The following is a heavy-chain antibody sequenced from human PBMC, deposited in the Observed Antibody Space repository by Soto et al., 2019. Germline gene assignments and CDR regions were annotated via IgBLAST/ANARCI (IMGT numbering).Heavy chain of an antibody. CDR1: GFTFSSYS. V-gene: IGHV3-48*02. CDR3: ARASYYYDSSGYYYNWELFDY. Sequence: GGSLRLSCAASGFTFSSYSMNWVRQAPGKGLEWVSYISSSSSTIYYADSVKGRFTISRDNAKNSLYLQMNSLRDEDTAVYYCARASYYYDSSGYYYNWELFDYWGQGTLV. CDR2: ISSSSSTI. D-gene: IGHD3-22*01. J-gene: IGHJ4*02.